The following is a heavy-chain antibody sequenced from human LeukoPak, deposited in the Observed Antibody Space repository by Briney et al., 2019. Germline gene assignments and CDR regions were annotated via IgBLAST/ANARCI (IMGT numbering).Heavy chain of an antibody. D-gene: IGHD6-13*01. Sequence: ASVKVSCKASGYTFTGYYMHWVRQAPGQGLEWMGWINPNSGGTNYAQKFRGRVTMTRDTSISTAYMELSRLRSDDTAVYYCARDLYSSSWYSPPLFWGQGTLVTVSS. V-gene: IGHV1-2*02. J-gene: IGHJ4*02. CDR1: GYTFTGYY. CDR3: ARDLYSSSWYSPPLF. CDR2: INPNSGGT.